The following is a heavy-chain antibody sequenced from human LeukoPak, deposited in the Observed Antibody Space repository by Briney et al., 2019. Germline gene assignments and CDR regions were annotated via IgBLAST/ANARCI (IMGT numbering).Heavy chain of an antibody. Sequence: SETLSLTCTVSGGSISNFYWSWIRQPPGKGLEWIGYIYYSENTNHNPSLKSRVTISIDTSKNQFSLKLSSVTAADTAVYYCARWVNTYDRRGFDYWGQGTLATVSS. CDR3: ARWVNTYDRRGFDY. J-gene: IGHJ4*02. CDR2: IYYSENT. CDR1: GGSISNFY. V-gene: IGHV4-59*01. D-gene: IGHD4-17*01.